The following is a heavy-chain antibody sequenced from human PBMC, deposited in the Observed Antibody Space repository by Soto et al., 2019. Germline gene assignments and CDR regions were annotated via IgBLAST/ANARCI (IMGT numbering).Heavy chain of an antibody. CDR2: ISYDGSNK. J-gene: IGHJ4*02. D-gene: IGHD2-15*01. Sequence: PGGSLRLSCADSGFTFSSYGMHWVRQAPGKGLEWVAVISYDGSNKYYADSVKGRFTISRGNSKNTLYLQMNSLRAEDTAMYYCTKERHPYCSGGSCYPTDYWGQGTLVTVSS. V-gene: IGHV3-30*18. CDR3: TKERHPYCSGGSCYPTDY. CDR1: GFTFSSYG.